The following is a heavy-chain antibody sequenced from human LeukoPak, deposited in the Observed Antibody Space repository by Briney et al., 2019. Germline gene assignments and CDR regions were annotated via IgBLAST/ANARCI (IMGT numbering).Heavy chain of an antibody. CDR2: IGTAGDP. Sequence: GGSLRLSCAASGFTFSSYDMHWVRHATGKSLEWVSSIGTAGDPYYPGSVKGRFTISRENAKNSLYLQMNSLRAGDTAVYYCARAGGMTPYGMDVWGPGTTVTVSS. CDR1: GFTFSSYD. D-gene: IGHD1-1*01. CDR3: ARAGGMTPYGMDV. V-gene: IGHV3-13*05. J-gene: IGHJ6*02.